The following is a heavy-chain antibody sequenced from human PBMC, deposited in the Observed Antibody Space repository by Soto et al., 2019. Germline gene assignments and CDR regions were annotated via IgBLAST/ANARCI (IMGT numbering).Heavy chain of an antibody. CDR3: ARVAPYCSGGSCYYRYYYYMDV. V-gene: IGHV4-34*01. J-gene: IGHJ6*03. Sequence: SETLSLTCAVYGGSFSGYYWSWIRQPPGKGLEWIGEVNHSGSTNYNPSLKSRVTMSVDTSKNQFSLKLSSVTTADTAVYYCARVAPYCSGGSCYYRYYYYMDVWGKGTTVTVSS. CDR1: GGSFSGYY. D-gene: IGHD2-15*01. CDR2: VNHSGST.